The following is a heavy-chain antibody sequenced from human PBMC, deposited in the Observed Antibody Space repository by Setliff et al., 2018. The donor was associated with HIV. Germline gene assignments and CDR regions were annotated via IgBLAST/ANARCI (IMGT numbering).Heavy chain of an antibody. CDR1: GGSISSGIYY. CDR2: IYTSGST. CDR3: ARGEYYSDY. J-gene: IGHJ4*02. Sequence: LSLTCTVSGGSISSGIYYWSWIRQPAGKGLEWIGRIYTSGSTNYNPSLKSRVTISVDTSKNQFSLKLSSVTAADTAVYYCARGEYYSDYWGQGTLVTVPS. V-gene: IGHV4-61*02.